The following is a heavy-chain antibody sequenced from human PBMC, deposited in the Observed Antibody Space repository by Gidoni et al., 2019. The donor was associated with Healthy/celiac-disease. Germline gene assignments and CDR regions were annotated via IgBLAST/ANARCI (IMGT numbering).Heavy chain of an antibody. J-gene: IGHJ3*02. CDR2: INPNSGGT. CDR1: GYTFTGYS. V-gene: IGHV1-2*02. CDR3: ARDYVLLWFGDLKGAFDI. D-gene: IGHD3-10*01. Sequence: QVQLVQSGAEVKKPGASVKVSCKASGYTFTGYSMHWVRQAPGQGLEWMGWINPNSGGTNYAQKFQGRVTMTRDTSISTAYMELSRLRSDDTAVYYCARDYVLLWFGDLKGAFDIWGQGTMVTVSS.